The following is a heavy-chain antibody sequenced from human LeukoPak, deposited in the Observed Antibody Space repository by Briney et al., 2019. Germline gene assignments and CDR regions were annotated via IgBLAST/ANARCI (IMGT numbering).Heavy chain of an antibody. CDR3: ARDRSPTNGGFDY. CDR2: INTDGTVT. Sequence: PGGSLRLSCAASGFTFSKYWMLWVRQAPGKGLESVSRINTDGTVTTYADSVKGRFTISRDNAKSTLYLQMNSLRVEDTAVYFCARDRSPTNGGFDYWGQGTLVTVSS. V-gene: IGHV3-74*01. J-gene: IGHJ4*02. CDR1: GFTFSKYW. D-gene: IGHD7-27*01.